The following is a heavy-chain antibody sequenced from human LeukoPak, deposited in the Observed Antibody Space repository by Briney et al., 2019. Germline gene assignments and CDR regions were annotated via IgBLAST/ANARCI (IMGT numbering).Heavy chain of an antibody. CDR1: GYTFTSYG. J-gene: IGHJ6*02. D-gene: IGHD2-2*01. V-gene: IGHV1-18*01. CDR3: ARGRESSTSFSYYYYGMDV. CDR2: ISAYNGNT. Sequence: ASVKVSCKASGYTFTSYGISWVRQAPGQGLEWMGWISAYNGNTNYAQKLQGRVTMTTDTSTSTAYMELRSLRSDDTAVYYCARGRESSTSFSYYYYGMDVWGQGTTVTVSS.